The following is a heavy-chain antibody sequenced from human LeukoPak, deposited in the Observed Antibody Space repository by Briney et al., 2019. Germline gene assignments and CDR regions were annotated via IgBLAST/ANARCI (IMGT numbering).Heavy chain of an antibody. V-gene: IGHV4-4*07. Sequence: KPSETLSLTCTVSGGSISSYYWSWIRQPAGKGLEWIGRIYTSGSTNYNPSLKRRVTMSVDTAKNQFSLKLSSVTAADTAVYYCARDSRAAAGPIWFDPWGQGTLVTVSS. CDR2: IYTSGST. J-gene: IGHJ5*02. CDR3: ARDSRAAAGPIWFDP. CDR1: GGSISSYY. D-gene: IGHD6-13*01.